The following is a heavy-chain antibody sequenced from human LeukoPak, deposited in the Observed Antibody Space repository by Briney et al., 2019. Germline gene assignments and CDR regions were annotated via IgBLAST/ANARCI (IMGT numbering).Heavy chain of an antibody. CDR1: GGSISSYY. V-gene: IGHV4-59*01. CDR3: ARVPGYCSGGSCYTFDY. D-gene: IGHD2-15*01. J-gene: IGHJ4*02. CDR2: IYYSGST. Sequence: KPSETLSLTCTVSGGSISSYYWSWIRQPPGKGLEWIGYIYYSGSTNYNPSLKSRVTISVDTSKNQFSLKLSSVTAADTAVYYCARVPGYCSGGSCYTFDYWGQGTLVTVSS.